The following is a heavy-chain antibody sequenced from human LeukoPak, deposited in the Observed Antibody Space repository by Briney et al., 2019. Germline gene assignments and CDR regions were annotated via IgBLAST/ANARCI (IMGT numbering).Heavy chain of an antibody. Sequence: PSETLSLTCTVSGGSTSSSGFYWGWIRQPPGLGLEWIGSINYSGTTYYNPSLKSRVTISVDTSKNQFPLKLSSVTAADTAVYYCARQWDSSGYHEYFQHWGQGTLVTVSS. D-gene: IGHD3-22*01. CDR3: ARQWDSSGYHEYFQH. V-gene: IGHV4-39*01. J-gene: IGHJ1*01. CDR1: GGSTSSSGFY. CDR2: INYSGTT.